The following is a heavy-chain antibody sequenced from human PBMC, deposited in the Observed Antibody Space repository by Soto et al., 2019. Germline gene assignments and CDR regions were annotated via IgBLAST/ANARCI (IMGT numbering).Heavy chain of an antibody. J-gene: IGHJ4*01. CDR3: AAAFLAAEIDY. CDR1: GFTFSNCA. Sequence: GGSLRLSXAASGFTFSNCAMHWVRQAPGKGLEWVALISNDGSNKYYADSVKGRLTISRDNSKNILYLQMNSLRAEDTALYYCAAAFLAAEIDYWGHGTLVTVS. V-gene: IGHV3-30-3*01. CDR2: ISNDGSNK. D-gene: IGHD6-13*01.